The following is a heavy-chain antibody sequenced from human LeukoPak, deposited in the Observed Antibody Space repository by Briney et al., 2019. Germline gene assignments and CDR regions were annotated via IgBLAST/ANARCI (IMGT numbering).Heavy chain of an antibody. Sequence: GGSLRLSCAASGFTLSSYWVHWVRQAPGKGLVWLSRINSDGSITTYADSVKGRFTISRDNAKNTVYLQMDSLRAEDTALYYCARGGGGSEKSDCWGQGTLVTVSS. D-gene: IGHD1-26*01. CDR1: GFTLSSYW. J-gene: IGHJ4*02. CDR3: ARGGGGSEKSDC. V-gene: IGHV3-74*01. CDR2: INSDGSIT.